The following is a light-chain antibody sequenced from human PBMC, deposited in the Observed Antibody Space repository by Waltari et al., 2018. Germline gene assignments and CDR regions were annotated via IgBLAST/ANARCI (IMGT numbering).Light chain of an antibody. CDR2: AVS. Sequence: QSALTQPASVSGSPGQSITLSCTGTSSDVGNYKRVSWYQQHTGKAPKLMIYAVSKRPSRVSDRFSGSKSGDMASLTISGLQPEDEAEYFCSSYAGSSKGVFGGGTKVTVL. J-gene: IGLJ2*01. CDR3: SSYAGSSKGV. CDR1: SSDVGNYKR. V-gene: IGLV2-23*02.